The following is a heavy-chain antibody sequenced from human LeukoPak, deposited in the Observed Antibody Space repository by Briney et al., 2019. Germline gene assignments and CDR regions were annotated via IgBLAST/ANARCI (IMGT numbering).Heavy chain of an antibody. J-gene: IGHJ3*02. V-gene: IGHV4-59*01. CDR1: GGSISSYY. CDR3: AGSGSNYYDSSGYNAFDI. D-gene: IGHD3-22*01. CDR2: IYYSGST. Sequence: SKTLSLTCTVSGGSISSYYWSWIRQPPGKGLEWIGYIYYSGSTNYNPSLKSRVTISVDTSKNQFSLKLSSVTAADTAVYYCAGSGSNYYDSSGYNAFDIWGQGTMVTVPS.